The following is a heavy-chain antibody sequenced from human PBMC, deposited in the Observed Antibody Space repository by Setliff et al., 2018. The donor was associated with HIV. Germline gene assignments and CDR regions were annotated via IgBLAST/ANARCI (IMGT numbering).Heavy chain of an antibody. V-gene: IGHV4-34*01. CDR1: GGSFSGYY. Sequence: SETLSLTCAVYGGSFSGYYWSWIRQPPGKGLEWIEEINHSGSTNYNPSLKSRVTISVDTSKNQFSLKLSSVTAADTAVYYCARVGKAVAGKQPPFHYMDVWGKGTTVTVSS. CDR3: ARVGKAVAGKQPPFHYMDV. D-gene: IGHD6-19*01. CDR2: INHSGST. J-gene: IGHJ6*03.